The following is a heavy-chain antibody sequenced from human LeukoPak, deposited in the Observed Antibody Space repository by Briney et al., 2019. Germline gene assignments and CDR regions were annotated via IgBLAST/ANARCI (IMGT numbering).Heavy chain of an antibody. CDR1: GFTFDDYG. D-gene: IGHD6-13*01. J-gene: IGHJ5*02. CDR2: ISGSGGST. V-gene: IGHV3-20*04. CDR3: AKGTSSWYFGWFDP. Sequence: GGSLRLSCAASGFTFDDYGMSWVRQAPGKGLESVSAISGSGGSTYYADSVKGRFTISRDNAKNSLYLQMNSLRAEDTALYYCAKGTSSWYFGWFDPWGQGTLVTVSS.